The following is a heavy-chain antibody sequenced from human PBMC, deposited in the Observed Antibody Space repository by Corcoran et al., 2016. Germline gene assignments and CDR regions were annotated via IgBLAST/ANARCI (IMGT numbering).Heavy chain of an antibody. CDR2: IYYSGST. CDR3: ARGYCSSTSCWERAWFDP. J-gene: IGHJ5*02. Sequence: QVQLQESGPGLVKPSQTLFLTCTVSGGSISSGGYYWSWIRQHPGKGLEWIGYIYYSGSTYYNPSLKSRVTISVDTSKNQFSLKLSSVTAADTAVYYCARGYCSSTSCWERAWFDPWGQGTLVTVSS. V-gene: IGHV4-31*03. D-gene: IGHD2-2*01. CDR1: GGSISSGGYY.